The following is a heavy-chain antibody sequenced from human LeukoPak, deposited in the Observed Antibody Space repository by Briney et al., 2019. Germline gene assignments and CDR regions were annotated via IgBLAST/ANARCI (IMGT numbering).Heavy chain of an antibody. CDR2: IYPGDSDT. J-gene: IGHJ4*02. CDR1: GYSFTSYW. D-gene: IGHD3-3*01. V-gene: IGHV5-51*01. CDR3: ARNPRGDLWSGYYYYFDY. Sequence: GESLKISCKGSGYSFTSYWIGWVRQMPGKGLEWMGIIYPGDSDTRYSPSFQGQVTISADKSISTAYLQWSSLKASDTAMYYCARNPRGDLWSGYYYYFDYWGQGTLVTVSS.